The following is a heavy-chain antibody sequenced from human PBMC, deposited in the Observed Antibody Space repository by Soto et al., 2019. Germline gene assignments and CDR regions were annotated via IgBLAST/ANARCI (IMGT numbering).Heavy chain of an antibody. D-gene: IGHD3-16*01. V-gene: IGHV4-31*03. CDR3: ARDKTGKGHGFEFDY. CDR2: IYYSGST. Sequence: QVQLQESGPGLVKPSQTLSLTCTVSGGSISSGGYYWSWIRQHPGKGLEWIGYIYYSGSTYYNPSLKSRVTIAVDTSKDQFSLKLSSVTAADTAVYYCARDKTGKGHGFEFDYWGQGTLVTVSS. J-gene: IGHJ4*02. CDR1: GGSISSGGYY.